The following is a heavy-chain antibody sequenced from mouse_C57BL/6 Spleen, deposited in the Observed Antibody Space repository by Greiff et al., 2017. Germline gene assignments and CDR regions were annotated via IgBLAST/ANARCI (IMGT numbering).Heavy chain of an antibody. CDR1: GYTFTSYW. Sequence: VQLQQPGAELVKPGASVKMSCKASGYTFTSYWITWVKQRPGQGLEWIGDIYPGSGSTNYNEKFKSKATLTVDTSSSTAYMQLSSLTSEDSAVYYCAREGRDENYFDYWGQGTTLTVSS. J-gene: IGHJ2*01. D-gene: IGHD3-3*01. V-gene: IGHV1-55*01. CDR3: AREGRDENYFDY. CDR2: IYPGSGST.